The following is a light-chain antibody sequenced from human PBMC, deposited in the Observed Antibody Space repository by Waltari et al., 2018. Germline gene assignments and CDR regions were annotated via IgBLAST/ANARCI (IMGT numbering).Light chain of an antibody. Sequence: DIQLTQSPSSLSASVGDRVSITCRASESIGNRLNWYQQRPGKAPKLLIYAASTLQSGVPSRFTGSGSGTDFTLTISSLQPEDFATYYCQQSYTTPRTYKNPRTFGQGTQLEIK. CDR3: QQSYTTPRTYKNPRT. J-gene: IGKJ1*01. V-gene: IGKV1-39*01. CDR1: ESIGNR. CDR2: AAS.